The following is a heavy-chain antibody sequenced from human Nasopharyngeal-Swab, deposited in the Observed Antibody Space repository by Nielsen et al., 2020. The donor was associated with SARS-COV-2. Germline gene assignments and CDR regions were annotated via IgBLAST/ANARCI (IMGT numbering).Heavy chain of an antibody. Sequence: VRQMPGKGLEWVANIKQDGSEKYYVDSVKGRFTISRDNAKNSLYLQMNSLRAEDTAVYYCARVYSGYDMPVRLDYWGQGTLVTVSS. D-gene: IGHD5-12*01. V-gene: IGHV3-7*02. CDR2: IKQDGSEK. CDR3: ARVYSGYDMPVRLDY. J-gene: IGHJ4*02.